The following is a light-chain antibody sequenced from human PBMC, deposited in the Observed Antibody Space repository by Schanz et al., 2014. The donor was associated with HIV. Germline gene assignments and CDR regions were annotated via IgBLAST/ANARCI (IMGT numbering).Light chain of an antibody. CDR3: CSYAGSSTYV. V-gene: IGLV2-23*01. CDR1: SSDGGGYNY. CDR2: EGS. Sequence: QSVLTQPASVSGSPGQSITISCTGVSSDGGGYNYVSWYQQHPGKAPKLMIYEGSKRPAGISNRFSGSKSGNTASLTISGLQAEDEADYYCCSYAGSSTYVFGTGTKLTVL. J-gene: IGLJ1*01.